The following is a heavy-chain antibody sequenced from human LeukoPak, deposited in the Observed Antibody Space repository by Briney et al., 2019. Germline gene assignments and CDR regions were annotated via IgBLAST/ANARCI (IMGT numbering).Heavy chain of an antibody. CDR2: IKQDGSEK. CDR3: ARYQGGGWDV. V-gene: IGHV3-7*01. Sequence: GGSLRLSCTASGFTFSNYWMSWVREAPGEGPEWVGNIKQDGSEKYSLDSLKGRFTISRDNAKRSLYLQMNSLRAEDTAVYYCARYQGGGWDVWGQGTTVTVSS. J-gene: IGHJ6*02. D-gene: IGHD6-25*01. CDR1: GFTFSNYW.